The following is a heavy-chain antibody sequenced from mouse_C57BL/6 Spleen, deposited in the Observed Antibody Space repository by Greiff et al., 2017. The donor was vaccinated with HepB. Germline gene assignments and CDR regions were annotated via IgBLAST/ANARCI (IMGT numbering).Heavy chain of an antibody. Sequence: VQLQQPGAELVKPGASVKLSCKASGYTFTSYWMQWVKQRPGQGLEWIGEIDPSDSYTNYNQKCKGKATLTVDTSSSTAYLQLSSLASEDSAVYYCARRNWYFDVWGTGTTVTVSS. J-gene: IGHJ1*03. CDR2: IDPSDSYT. CDR1: GYTFTSYW. V-gene: IGHV1-50*01. CDR3: ARRNWYFDV.